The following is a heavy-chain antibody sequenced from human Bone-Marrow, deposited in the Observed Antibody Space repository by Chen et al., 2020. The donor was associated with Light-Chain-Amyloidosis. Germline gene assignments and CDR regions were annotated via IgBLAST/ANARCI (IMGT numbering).Heavy chain of an antibody. CDR3: ARVTVYYDFSINWFDP. CDR1: GGSISSYY. V-gene: IGHV4-59*01. CDR2: IYYSGST. J-gene: IGHJ5*02. D-gene: IGHD3-3*01. Sequence: QVQLQESGPGLVKPSETLSLTCTVSGGSISSYYWSWIRQPPGKGLEWIGYIYYSGSTNYNPSLKSRVTISVDTSKNQFSLKLSSVTAADTAVYYCARVTVYYDFSINWFDPWGQGTLVTVSS.